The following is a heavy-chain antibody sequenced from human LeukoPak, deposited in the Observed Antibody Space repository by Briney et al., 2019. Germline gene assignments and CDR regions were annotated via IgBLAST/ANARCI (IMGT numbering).Heavy chain of an antibody. D-gene: IGHD3-16*01. J-gene: IGHJ4*02. CDR3: AREVWGYKGFDY. CDR2: ISSSGSTI. Sequence: PGGSLRLSCAASGFTFSSYEMNWVRQAPGKGLEWVSYISSSGSTIYYADPVKGRFTISRDNAKNSLYLQMNSLRAEDTAVYYCAREVWGYKGFDYWGQGTLVTVSS. V-gene: IGHV3-48*03. CDR1: GFTFSSYE.